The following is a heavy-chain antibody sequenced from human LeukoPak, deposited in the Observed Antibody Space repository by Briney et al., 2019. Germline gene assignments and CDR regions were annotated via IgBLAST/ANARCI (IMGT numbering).Heavy chain of an antibody. Sequence: GGSLRLSCAASGFTFSSYAMHWVRQAPGKGLEYVSAISNNGGSTYYADSVKGSFTISRANAKNSLYLQMNSLRAEDTAVYYCARGTLNIPGEHGAFDYWGQGTLVTVSS. CDR1: GFTFSSYA. J-gene: IGHJ4*02. CDR3: ARGTLNIPGEHGAFDY. CDR2: ISNNGGST. D-gene: IGHD1-14*01. V-gene: IGHV3-64*02.